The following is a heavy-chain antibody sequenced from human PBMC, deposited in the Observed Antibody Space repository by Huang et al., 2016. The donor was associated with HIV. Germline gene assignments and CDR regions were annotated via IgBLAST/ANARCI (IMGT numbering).Heavy chain of an antibody. CDR3: VKDQGHTFMVRYHFDF. Sequence: QVQLVESGGGVVQPGRSLRLSCAASGFTFSTYGMHWVRQAPGKGVEWGTVISYDGSEKYYADSVKGRFTSARDNSNNTLYLQMNSLRADDTAVYYCVKDQGHTFMVRYHFDFWGQGTLVTVSS. CDR2: ISYDGSEK. J-gene: IGHJ4*02. D-gene: IGHD3-10*01. CDR1: GFTFSTYG. V-gene: IGHV3-30*18.